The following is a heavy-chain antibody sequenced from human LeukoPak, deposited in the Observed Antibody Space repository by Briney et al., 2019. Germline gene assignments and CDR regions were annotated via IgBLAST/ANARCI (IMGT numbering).Heavy chain of an antibody. CDR3: AAALTDYDFWSAYPYYFDY. V-gene: IGHV1-58*01. J-gene: IGHJ4*02. Sequence: SVKVSCKASGFTFTDSAVQWVRQARGQRLEWIGWIVVGSGNTNYAQKFQERVTITRDMSTSTAYMELSSLRSEDTAVYYCAAALTDYDFWSAYPYYFDYWGQGTLVTVSS. CDR1: GFTFTDSA. D-gene: IGHD3-3*01. CDR2: IVVGSGNT.